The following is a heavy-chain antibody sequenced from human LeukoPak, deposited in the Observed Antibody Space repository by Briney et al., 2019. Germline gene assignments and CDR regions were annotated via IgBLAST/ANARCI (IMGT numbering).Heavy chain of an antibody. D-gene: IGHD2-15*01. V-gene: IGHV3-7*01. CDR2: IKPDGNEK. CDR3: ARDLSGPSVY. CDR1: GFIFSNYW. J-gene: IGHJ4*02. Sequence: PGGSLRLSCAASGFIFSNYWMSWVRQAPGKGLEWVANIKPDGNEKYFVDSVKGRFTISRANAKNSLYLQMNSLRAEDTAVYYCARDLSGPSVYWGQGTLVTVSS.